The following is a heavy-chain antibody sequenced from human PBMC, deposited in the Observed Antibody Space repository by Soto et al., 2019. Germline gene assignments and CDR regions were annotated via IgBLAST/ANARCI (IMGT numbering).Heavy chain of an antibody. CDR3: ARGRDSSSWADY. CDR1: GGTFSSYA. V-gene: IGHV1-69*13. D-gene: IGHD6-13*01. CDR2: IIPIFGTA. J-gene: IGHJ4*02. Sequence: ASVKVSCKASGGTFSSYAISWVRQAPGQGLEWMGGIIPIFGTANYAQKFQGRVTITADESTSTAYMELSSLRSEDTAVYYCARGRDSSSWADYWGQGTLVTVSS.